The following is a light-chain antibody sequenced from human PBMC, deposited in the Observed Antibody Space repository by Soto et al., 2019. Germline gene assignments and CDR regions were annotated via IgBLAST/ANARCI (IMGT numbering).Light chain of an antibody. CDR2: HAS. V-gene: IGKV1-5*01. J-gene: IGKJ1*01. CDR1: QGISNW. Sequence: DIQMTQSPSTLSGSIGDTVTVACRASQGISNWLAWYQQTPGKAPKLLIFHASSLESGVPSRFSGSGSGTEFTLTISSLQSDDFATYYCQQYSSYPTFGQGTKVDIK. CDR3: QQYSSYPT.